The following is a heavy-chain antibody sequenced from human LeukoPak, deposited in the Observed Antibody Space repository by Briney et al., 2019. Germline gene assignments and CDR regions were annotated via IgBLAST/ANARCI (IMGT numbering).Heavy chain of an antibody. J-gene: IGHJ4*02. CDR1: GGSFSGYY. CDR3: ARAPRTSSSSGSLVG. D-gene: IGHD6-13*01. V-gene: IGHV4-59*10. Sequence: SETLSLTCAVYGGSFSGYYWSWIQQPAGKGLEWIGRIYTSGSTNYNPSLKSRVTMSVDTSKNQFSLKLSSVTAADTAVYYCARAPRTSSSSGSLVGWGQGTLVTVSS. CDR2: IYTSGST.